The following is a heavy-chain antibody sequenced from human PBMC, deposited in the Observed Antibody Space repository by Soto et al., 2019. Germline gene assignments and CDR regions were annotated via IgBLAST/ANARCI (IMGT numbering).Heavy chain of an antibody. Sequence: QVQLVESGGGVVQPGRSLRLSCAASGFTFSSYGMHWVRQAPGKGLEWVAVIWYDGSNKYYADSVKGRFTISRDNSKNTLYLQMNSLRAEDTAVYYCARDSSSWQRYGMDVWGQGTTVTVSS. CDR2: IWYDGSNK. D-gene: IGHD6-13*01. J-gene: IGHJ6*02. CDR1: GFTFSSYG. V-gene: IGHV3-33*01. CDR3: ARDSSSWQRYGMDV.